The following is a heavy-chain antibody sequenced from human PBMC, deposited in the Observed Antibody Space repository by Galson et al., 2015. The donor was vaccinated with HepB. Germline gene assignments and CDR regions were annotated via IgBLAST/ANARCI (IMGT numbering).Heavy chain of an antibody. Sequence: SLRLSCAASGFTFSSYGMHWVRQAPGKGLEWVAVISYDGSNQYYADSVKGRFTISRDNSKNTLYLQMNSLRAEDTAVYYGARGGRWLQLRYFDLWGRGTLVTVSA. J-gene: IGHJ2*01. V-gene: IGHV3-30*19. D-gene: IGHD5-24*01. CDR3: ARGGRWLQLRYFDL. CDR1: GFTFSSYG. CDR2: ISYDGSNQ.